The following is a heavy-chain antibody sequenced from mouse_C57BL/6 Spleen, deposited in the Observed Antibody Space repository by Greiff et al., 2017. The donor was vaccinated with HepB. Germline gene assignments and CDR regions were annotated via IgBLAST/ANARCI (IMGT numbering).Heavy chain of an antibody. CDR2: IDPSDSYT. J-gene: IGHJ4*01. CDR3: ARWEFYAMDY. Sequence: QVQLQQPGAELVMPGASVKLSCKASGYTFTSYWMHWVKQRPGQGLEWIGEIDPSDSYTNYNQKFKGKSTLTVDKSSSTAYMQLSSLTSEDSAVYYCARWEFYAMDYWGQGTSVTVSS. D-gene: IGHD4-1*01. V-gene: IGHV1-69*01. CDR1: GYTFTSYW.